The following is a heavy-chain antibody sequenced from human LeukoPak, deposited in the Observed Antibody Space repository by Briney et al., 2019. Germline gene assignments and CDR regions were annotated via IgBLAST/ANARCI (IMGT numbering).Heavy chain of an antibody. V-gene: IGHV3-9*01. CDR3: AKDIYPYYVFSRFDP. CDR2: ISWNSGSI. Sequence: GGSLRLSCAASGFTFDDYAMHWVRQAPGKGLEWVSGISWNSGSIGYADSVKGRFTISRDNAKNSLYLQMNNLRAEDPALYYWAKDIYPYYVFSRFDPWGQGTLVTVSS. J-gene: IGHJ5*02. CDR1: GFTFDDYA. D-gene: IGHD3-16*01.